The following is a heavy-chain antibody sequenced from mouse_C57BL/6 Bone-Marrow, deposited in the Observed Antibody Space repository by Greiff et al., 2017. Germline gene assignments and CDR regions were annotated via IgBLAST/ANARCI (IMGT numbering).Heavy chain of an antibody. Sequence: QVQLKQPGAELVKPGASVKMSCKASGYTFTSYWITWVKQRPGQGLEWIGDIYPGSGSTKYNEKFKSTATLTVDTSASTAYMQLSSLTSEDSAVYYCARGVTTSPFYAMDYWGQGTSVTVSS. CDR2: IYPGSGST. D-gene: IGHD2-1*01. V-gene: IGHV1-55*01. CDR3: ARGVTTSPFYAMDY. CDR1: GYTFTSYW. J-gene: IGHJ4*01.